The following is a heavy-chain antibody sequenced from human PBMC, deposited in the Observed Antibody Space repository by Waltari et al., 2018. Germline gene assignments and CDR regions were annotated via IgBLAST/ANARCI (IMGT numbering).Heavy chain of an antibody. CDR2: IFYSGST. CDR1: GGSLSSYY. J-gene: IGHJ4*02. V-gene: IGHV4-59*01. D-gene: IGHD3-22*01. CDR3: ARRKTYYYDSSGYFAYFDY. Sequence: QVQLQESGPGLVKPSETLSLTCTVSGGSLSSYYWRWLRQPPGKGLEWIGYIFYSGSTNYNPSLKSRVTISVDTSKNQFSLKLSSVTAADTAVYYCARRKTYYYDSSGYFAYFDYWGQGTLVTVSS.